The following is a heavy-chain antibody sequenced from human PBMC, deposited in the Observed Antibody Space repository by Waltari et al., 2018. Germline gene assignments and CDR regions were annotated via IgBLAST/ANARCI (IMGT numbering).Heavy chain of an antibody. Sequence: QVQLQESGPGLVKPSETLSLICSVSGGSISTHFWGWIRQPPGQTLEWIGNIYSSGSTNYNPPLTSRVTISLDMSKNQFALKLRSVSAADTAVYYCARASYVSGSSWFDPWGQGNLVTVSS. CDR2: IYSSGST. CDR3: ARASYVSGSSWFDP. V-gene: IGHV4-59*11. CDR1: GGSISTHF. D-gene: IGHD3-10*01. J-gene: IGHJ5*02.